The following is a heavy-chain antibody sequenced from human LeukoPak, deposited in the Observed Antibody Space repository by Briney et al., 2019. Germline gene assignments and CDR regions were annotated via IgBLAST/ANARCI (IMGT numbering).Heavy chain of an antibody. J-gene: IGHJ4*02. V-gene: IGHV4-39*01. CDR1: GASISSSSYY. CDR2: IYYNGDT. CDR3: ARLRGYTSGNPGY. Sequence: SETLSLTCTVSGASISSSSYYWGWIRQPPGKGLEWIGSIYYNGDTYYNSSLKSRLTISVDTSKNQFTPKLSSMTAADTALYYCARLRGYTSGNPGYWGQGSLVTVSS. D-gene: IGHD5-18*01.